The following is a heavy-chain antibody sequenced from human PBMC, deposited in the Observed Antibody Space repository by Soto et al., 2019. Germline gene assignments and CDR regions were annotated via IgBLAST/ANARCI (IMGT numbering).Heavy chain of an antibody. V-gene: IGHV4-30-2*01. J-gene: IGHJ4*02. CDR3: ARGGGYTFDY. CDR2: IYYSGST. CDR1: GGSISSGGYS. Sequence: SETLSLTCAVSGGSISSGGYSWSWIRQPPGKGLEWIGYIYYSGSTYYNPSLKSRVTISVDRSKNQFSLKLSSVTAADTAVNYCARGGGYTFDYWGQGTLVTVSS. D-gene: IGHD3-16*01.